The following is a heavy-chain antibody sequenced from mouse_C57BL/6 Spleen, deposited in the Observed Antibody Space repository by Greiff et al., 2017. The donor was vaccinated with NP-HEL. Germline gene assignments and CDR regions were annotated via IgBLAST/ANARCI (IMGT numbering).Heavy chain of an antibody. V-gene: IGHV1-26*01. CDR3: ARITWGYFDH. Sequence: EVQLQQSGPELVKPGASVKISCKASGYTFTDYYMNWVKQSHGKSLEWIGDINPNNGGTSYNQKFKGKATLTVDKSSSTAYMELRSLTSEDSAVYYCARITWGYFDHWGQGTTLTVSS. D-gene: IGHD1-1*01. J-gene: IGHJ2*01. CDR1: GYTFTDYY. CDR2: INPNNGGT.